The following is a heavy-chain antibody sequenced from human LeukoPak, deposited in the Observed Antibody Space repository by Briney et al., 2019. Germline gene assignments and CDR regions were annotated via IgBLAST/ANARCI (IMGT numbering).Heavy chain of an antibody. Sequence: GGSLRLSCAASGFTFDDYAMHWVRQAPGKGLEWVSAISGSGGSTYYADSVKGRFTISRDNSKNTLYLQMNSLRAEDTAVYYCANLGQIPYYYDSSGHFDYWGQGILVTVSS. CDR3: ANLGQIPYYYDSSGHFDY. J-gene: IGHJ4*02. D-gene: IGHD3-22*01. CDR1: GFTFDDYA. V-gene: IGHV3-23*01. CDR2: ISGSGGST.